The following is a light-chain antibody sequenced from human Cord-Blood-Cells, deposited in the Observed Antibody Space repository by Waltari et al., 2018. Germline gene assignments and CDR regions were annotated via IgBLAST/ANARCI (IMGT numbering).Light chain of an antibody. CDR1: QSISSY. CDR3: ERSERTPFT. J-gene: IGKJ3*01. V-gene: IGKV1-39*01. CDR2: AAS. Sequence: DLQITQSPSSLSASVVDRVNIPPREHQSISSYLNWDQQKPGKAPKLLIYAASSLQSGVSPRFSGRGCGTDFTLSISSVQTEDFATFFCERSERTPFTFGPGTQVEIK.